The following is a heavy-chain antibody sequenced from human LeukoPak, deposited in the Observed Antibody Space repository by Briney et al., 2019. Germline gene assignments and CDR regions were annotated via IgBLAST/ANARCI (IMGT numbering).Heavy chain of an antibody. CDR3: AREPALYYFDY. CDR1: GFTFSSYS. J-gene: IGHJ4*02. D-gene: IGHD2-2*01. Sequence: GGSLRLSCAASGFTFSSYSMNWVRQAPGKGLEWVSSISSSSSYIYYADSVKGRFTISRDNAKNSLYLQMNSLRAEDTAMYYCAREPALYYFDYWGQGTLVTVSS. CDR2: ISSSSSYI. V-gene: IGHV3-21*01.